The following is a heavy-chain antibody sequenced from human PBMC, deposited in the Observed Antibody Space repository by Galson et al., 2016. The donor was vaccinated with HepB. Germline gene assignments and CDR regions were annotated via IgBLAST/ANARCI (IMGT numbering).Heavy chain of an antibody. CDR3: WVPLEYCSNGVCRLFDY. CDR2: IRSKTDGGTT. D-gene: IGHD2-8*01. V-gene: IGHV3-15*07. Sequence: SLRLSCAASGFTFSNAWMNWVRQAPGKGLEWVGRIRSKTDGGTTDYAAPVKDRFTISRDDSKNTLYLQMNSLKTEDTAVYYCWVPLEYCSNGVCRLFDYWGQGTLATVSS. CDR1: GFTFSNAW. J-gene: IGHJ4*02.